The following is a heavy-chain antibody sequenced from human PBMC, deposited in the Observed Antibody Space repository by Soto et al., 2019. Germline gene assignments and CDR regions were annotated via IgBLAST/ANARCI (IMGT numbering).Heavy chain of an antibody. D-gene: IGHD3-3*01. CDR3: AKDFWRERLVRFLVGPPGY. CDR2: ISYDGSNK. CDR1: GFTFSSYG. J-gene: IGHJ4*02. Sequence: QVQLVESGGGVVQPGRSLRLSCAASGFTFSSYGMHWVRQAPGKGLEWVAVISYDGSNKYYADSVKGRFTISRDNSKNTLYLQMNSLRAEDTAVYYCAKDFWRERLVRFLVGPPGYWGQGTLVTVSS. V-gene: IGHV3-30*18.